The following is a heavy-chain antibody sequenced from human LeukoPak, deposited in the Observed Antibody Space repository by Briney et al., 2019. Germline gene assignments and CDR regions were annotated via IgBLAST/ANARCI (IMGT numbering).Heavy chain of an antibody. Sequence: SETLSLTCTVSGGSISSSSYYWGWIRQPPGKGLEWIGSIYYSGSTNYNPSLGGRVTMSLDTSKNQFSLKLSSVTAADTAVYFCARRDSSSWYNWFDPWGQGTLVTVSS. CDR1: GGSISSSSYY. D-gene: IGHD6-13*01. J-gene: IGHJ5*02. V-gene: IGHV4-39*07. CDR3: ARRDSSSWYNWFDP. CDR2: IYYSGST.